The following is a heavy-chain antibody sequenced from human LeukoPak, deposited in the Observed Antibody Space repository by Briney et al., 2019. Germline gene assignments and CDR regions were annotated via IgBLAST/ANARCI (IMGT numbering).Heavy chain of an antibody. Sequence: GASLKVSCKASGYNFFNYGISWGRHAPGQGLESMRWISGKTGNINYAQTFQGRATMTRDTSTSTAYMELRSLRSDDTAVYFCARRFVNSRPVYHYMYIWANGNTVIVSS. CDR3: ARRFVNSRPVYHYMYI. CDR1: GYNFFNYG. CDR2: ISGKTGNI. J-gene: IGHJ6*03. V-gene: IGHV1-18*01. D-gene: IGHD3-10*01.